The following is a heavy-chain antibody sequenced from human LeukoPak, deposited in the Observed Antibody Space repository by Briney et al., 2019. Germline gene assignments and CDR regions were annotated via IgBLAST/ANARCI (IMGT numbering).Heavy chain of an antibody. CDR1: GYAFTGYY. CDR3: ARDIYGSGSYFDYYGMDV. Sequence: ASVKVSCKASGYAFTGYYMHWVRQAPGQGLEWMGWINPNSGGTNYAQKFQGWVTMTRDTSISTAYMELSRLRSADTAVYYCARDIYGSGSYFDYYGMDVWGQGTTVTVSS. V-gene: IGHV1-2*04. CDR2: INPNSGGT. J-gene: IGHJ6*02. D-gene: IGHD3-10*01.